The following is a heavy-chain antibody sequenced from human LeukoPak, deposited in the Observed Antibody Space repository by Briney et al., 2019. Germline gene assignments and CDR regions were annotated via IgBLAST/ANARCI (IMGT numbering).Heavy chain of an antibody. CDR1: GFTFSSYW. J-gene: IGHJ6*02. CDR2: IKRDGSEK. CDR3: ARDPYSSGWPSYYYYGMDV. V-gene: IGHV3-7*01. D-gene: IGHD6-19*01. Sequence: PGGSLRLSCAASGFTFSSYWMSWVRQAPGKGLEWVANIKRDGSEKYYVDSVKGRFTISRDNAKNSLYLQMNSLRAEDTAVYYCARDPYSSGWPSYYYYGMDVWGQGTTVTVSS.